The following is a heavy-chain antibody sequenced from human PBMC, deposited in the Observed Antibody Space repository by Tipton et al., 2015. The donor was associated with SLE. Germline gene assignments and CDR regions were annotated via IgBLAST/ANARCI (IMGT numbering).Heavy chain of an antibody. CDR2: ISESGGGT. CDR3: ANRVFY. Sequence: SLRLSCAASGFTFSRSAMDWVRQAPGKGLEWVATISESGGGTFYADSVKGRFTISRDNSKNTLFLQMSSLRADDTAIYYCANRVFYWGQGTLVTVSS. V-gene: IGHV3-23*01. CDR1: GFTFSRSA. J-gene: IGHJ4*02. D-gene: IGHD3-16*01.